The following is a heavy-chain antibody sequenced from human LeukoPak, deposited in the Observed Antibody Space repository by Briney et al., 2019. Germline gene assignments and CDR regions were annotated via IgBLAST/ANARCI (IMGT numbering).Heavy chain of an antibody. CDR1: GGSISSSNW. V-gene: IGHV4-4*02. J-gene: IGHJ3*02. CDR2: IYHSGST. D-gene: IGHD3-10*01. CDR3: ARDQSALLWFGELFPEGGAFDI. Sequence: SETLSLTCAVSGGSISSSNWWSWVRQPPGKGLEWIGEIYHSGSTNYNPSLKSRVTISVDKSRNQFSLKLSSVTAADTAVYYCARDQSALLWFGELFPEGGAFDIWGQGTMVTVSS.